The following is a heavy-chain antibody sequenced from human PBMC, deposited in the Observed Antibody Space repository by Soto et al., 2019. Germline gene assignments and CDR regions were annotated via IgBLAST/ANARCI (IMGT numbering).Heavy chain of an antibody. V-gene: IGHV3-48*02. Sequence: LRLSCAASGFTFSRYSMNWVRQAPGKGLEWVSYISSSGSPKYYADSVKGRFTISRDNAKNSLYLQMNSLRDEDTAVYYCARVYSYGMDVWGQGTTVTVSS. CDR3: ARVYSYGMDV. J-gene: IGHJ6*02. CDR2: ISSSGSPK. D-gene: IGHD2-8*01. CDR1: GFTFSRYS.